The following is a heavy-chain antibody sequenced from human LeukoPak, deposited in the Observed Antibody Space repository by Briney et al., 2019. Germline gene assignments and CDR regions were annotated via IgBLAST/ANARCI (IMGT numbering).Heavy chain of an antibody. V-gene: IGHV4-4*07. D-gene: IGHD3-22*01. CDR3: ASLSSGAAFDV. J-gene: IGHJ3*01. Sequence: SSETLSLTCTVSGAYINNYYWTWIRQPAAQGLEWIGRLHATESAIYNPSLKGRVTMSLDTSKDQLSLTLTSVTAADSAVYYCASLSSGAAFDVWGQGAVVTVSS. CDR2: LHATESA. CDR1: GAYINNYY.